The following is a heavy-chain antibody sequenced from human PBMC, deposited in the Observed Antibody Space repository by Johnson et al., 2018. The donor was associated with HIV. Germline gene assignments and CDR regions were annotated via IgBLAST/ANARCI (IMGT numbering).Heavy chain of an antibody. J-gene: IGHJ3*02. D-gene: IGHD1-14*01. CDR2: ISSNGGST. V-gene: IGHV3-64*01. Sequence: VQLVESGGGLVQPGGSLRLSCAASGFTVSSNYMSWVRQAPGKGLEYVSAISSNGGSTYYANSVKGRFTISRDNSKNTLYLQMGSLRAEDMAVYYCARVTGTANAFDIWGQGTMVTVSS. CDR1: GFTVSSNY. CDR3: ARVTGTANAFDI.